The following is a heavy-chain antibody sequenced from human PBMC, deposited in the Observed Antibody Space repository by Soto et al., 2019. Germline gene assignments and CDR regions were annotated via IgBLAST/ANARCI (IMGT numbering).Heavy chain of an antibody. CDR1: GFTFSSYS. J-gene: IGHJ6*02. V-gene: IGHV3-21*01. D-gene: IGHD3-10*01. Sequence: GGSLRLSCAASGFTFSSYSMNWVRQAPGKGLEWVSSISSSSSYIYYADSVKGRFTISRDNAKNSLYLQMNSLRAEDTAVYYCASMVRGVIATSYYYGMDVWGQGTTVTVSS. CDR2: ISSSSSYI. CDR3: ASMVRGVIATSYYYGMDV.